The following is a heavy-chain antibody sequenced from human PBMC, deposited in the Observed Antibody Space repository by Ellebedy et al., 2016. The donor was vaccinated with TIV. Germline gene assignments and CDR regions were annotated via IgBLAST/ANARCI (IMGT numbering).Heavy chain of an antibody. CDR1: GGSTRTSSYY. V-gene: IGHV4-39*01. D-gene: IGHD2-15*01. J-gene: IGHJ2*01. CDR3: AKTSPRIYCSGGYCTGPYFDL. CDR2: IFYTGRT. Sequence: MPSETLSLTCTVSGGSTRTSSYYWGWIRQPPGKGPEWIGSIFYTGRTYYNPSLKSRLTISVDTSKNQFSLKLTSVTATDMAVYYCAKTSPRIYCSGGYCTGPYFDLWGRGTLVTVGS.